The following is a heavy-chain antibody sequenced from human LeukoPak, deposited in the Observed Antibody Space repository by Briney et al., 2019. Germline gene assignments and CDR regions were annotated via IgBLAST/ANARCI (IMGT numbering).Heavy chain of an antibody. CDR2: TYYRSKWYN. D-gene: IGHD6-13*01. CDR3: AKQGSSWCGYYYYGIDV. V-gene: IGHV6-1*01. J-gene: IGHJ6*02. Sequence: SQTLSLTCAISGDSVSSNSAAWNWIRQSPSRGLEWLGRTYYRSKWYNDYAVSVKSRMTINPDTSKNQFSLQLNSVTPEDTAVYYCAKQGSSWCGYYYYGIDVWGQGTTVTVSS. CDR1: GDSVSSNSAA.